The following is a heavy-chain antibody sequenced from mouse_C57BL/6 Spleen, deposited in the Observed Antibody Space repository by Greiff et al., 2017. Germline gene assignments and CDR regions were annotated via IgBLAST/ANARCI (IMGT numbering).Heavy chain of an antibody. D-gene: IGHD1-1*01. V-gene: IGHV14-3*01. CDR3: AGDYNGSSYVEPPSSD. CDR1: GSNIKNTY. CDR2: IAPANGNT. Sequence: VQLQQSVAELVRPGASVKLSCTASGSNIKNTYLHWVKQRPEQGLEWIGRIAPANGNTKYAPKFLGKAPITVDTSSNTAYLQLSSLTSEDTAVYYCAGDYNGSSYVEPPSSDWGQGTLVTVSA. J-gene: IGHJ3*01.